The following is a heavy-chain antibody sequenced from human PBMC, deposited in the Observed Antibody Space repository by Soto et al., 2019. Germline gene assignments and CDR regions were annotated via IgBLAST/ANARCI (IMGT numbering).Heavy chain of an antibody. CDR3: ARGTNPQAAAGGL. V-gene: IGHV3-48*04. CDR2: ISSSSSTI. Sequence: GGSLILSLAASGFTFISYSMNWVRQAPGKGLEWVSYISSSSSTIDYADSVKGRFTISRDNAKNSLYLQMNSLRAEDTAVYYCARGTNPQAAAGGLWGQGTLVTVSS. CDR1: GFTFISYS. J-gene: IGHJ4*02. D-gene: IGHD6-13*01.